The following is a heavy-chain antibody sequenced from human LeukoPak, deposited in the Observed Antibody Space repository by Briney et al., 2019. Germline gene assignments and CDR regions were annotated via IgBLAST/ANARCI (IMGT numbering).Heavy chain of an antibody. J-gene: IGHJ5*02. CDR3: ARGRYSSGWHPFNWFDP. D-gene: IGHD6-19*01. Sequence: SETLSLTCAVYGGSFSGYYWSWIRQPPGKGLEWIGEINHSGSTNYNPSLKSRVTISVDTSKNQFSLKLSSVTAADTAVYYCARGRYSSGWHPFNWFDPWGQGTLVTVSS. V-gene: IGHV4-34*01. CDR2: INHSGST. CDR1: GGSFSGYY.